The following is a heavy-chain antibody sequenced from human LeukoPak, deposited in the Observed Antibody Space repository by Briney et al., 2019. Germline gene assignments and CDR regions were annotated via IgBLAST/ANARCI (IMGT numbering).Heavy chain of an antibody. V-gene: IGHV1-69*05. CDR2: IIPIFGTA. CDR1: GGTFSSYA. Sequence: SVKVSCKASGGTFSSYAISWVRQAPGQGREWMGGIIPIFGTANYAKKFQGRVTITTDESTSTAYMELSNLRSEDTAVYYCASSYCSSTSCYPPNLYFDYWGQGTLVTVSS. J-gene: IGHJ4*02. CDR3: ASSYCSSTSCYPPNLYFDY. D-gene: IGHD2-2*01.